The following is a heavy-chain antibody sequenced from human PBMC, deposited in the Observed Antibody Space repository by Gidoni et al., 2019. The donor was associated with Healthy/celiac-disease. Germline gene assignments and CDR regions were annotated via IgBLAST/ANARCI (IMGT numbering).Heavy chain of an antibody. CDR3: ARTIRRITMIVVVITSSRYFDY. CDR2: INHSGST. V-gene: IGHV4-34*01. Sequence: QVQLQQWGAGLLKPSETLSLTCAVYGGSFSGYYWSWTRQPPGKGLELIREINHSGSTNYNPSLKSRVTISVDTSKNQFSLKLSSVTAADTAVYYCARTIRRITMIVVVITSSRYFDYWGQGTLVTVSS. CDR1: GGSFSGYY. D-gene: IGHD3-22*01. J-gene: IGHJ4*02.